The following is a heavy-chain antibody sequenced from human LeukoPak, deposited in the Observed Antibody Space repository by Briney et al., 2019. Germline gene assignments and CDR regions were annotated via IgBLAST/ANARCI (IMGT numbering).Heavy chain of an antibody. CDR2: ISYDGSNK. V-gene: IGHV3-30*04. CDR3: ARGVRYFDY. J-gene: IGHJ4*02. Sequence: GRSLRLSCAASGFTFSSYAMHWVPQAPGKGLEWVAVISYDGSNKYYADSVKSRFTISRDNSKNTLYLQMNSLRTEDTAVYYCARGVRYFDYWGQGTLVTVSS. CDR1: GFTFSSYA. D-gene: IGHD3-9*01.